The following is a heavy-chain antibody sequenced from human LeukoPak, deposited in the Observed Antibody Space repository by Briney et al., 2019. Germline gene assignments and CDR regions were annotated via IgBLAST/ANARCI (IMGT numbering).Heavy chain of an antibody. V-gene: IGHV4-4*07. CDR2: IYTSGST. CDR1: GGSISSYY. D-gene: IGHD3-10*01. CDR3: ASSLPGGFEELLRFDP. Sequence: SETLSLTCTVSGGSISSYYWSWIRQPAGKGLEWIGRIYTSGSTSYNPSLKSRVTISVDTSKNQFSLKLSSVTAADTAVYYCASSLPGGFEELLRFDPWGQGTLVTVSS. J-gene: IGHJ5*02.